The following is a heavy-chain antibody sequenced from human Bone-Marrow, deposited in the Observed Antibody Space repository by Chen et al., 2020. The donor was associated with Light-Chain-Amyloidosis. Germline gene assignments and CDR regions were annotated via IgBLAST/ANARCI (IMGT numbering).Heavy chain of an antibody. V-gene: IGHV3-21*02. D-gene: IGHD2-15*01. CDR2: INFNNNDI. Sequence: EVQLAESGGGLVKPGGSLRLSCTASGFTFRSYSLNWVRQAPGKGLEWASFINFNNNDIYYAASVKGRFTVSRDDAKNSLYLQMSSLRADDTAVYYCARVGCSGGGCYGDWRDYYYYAIDVWGQGATVTVSS. J-gene: IGHJ6*02. CDR3: ARVGCSGGGCYGDWRDYYYYAIDV. CDR1: GFTFRSYS.